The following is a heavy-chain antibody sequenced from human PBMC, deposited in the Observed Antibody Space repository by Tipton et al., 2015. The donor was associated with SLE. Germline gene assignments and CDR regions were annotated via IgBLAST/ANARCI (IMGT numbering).Heavy chain of an antibody. V-gene: IGHV4-34*01. CDR1: GGSFSGYY. CDR3: ARRGGTGKTDAFDI. CDR2: INHSGST. J-gene: IGHJ3*02. D-gene: IGHD7-27*01. Sequence: TLSLTCAVYGGSFSGYYWSWIRQPPGKGLEWIGEINHSGSTNYNPSLKSRVTISVDTSKNQFSLKLSSVTAADTAVYYCARRGGTGKTDAFDIWGQGTMVTVSS.